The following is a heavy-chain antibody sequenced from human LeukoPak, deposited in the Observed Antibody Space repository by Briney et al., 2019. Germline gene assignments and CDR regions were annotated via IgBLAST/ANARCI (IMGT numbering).Heavy chain of an antibody. CDR1: GGTFSSYS. CDR2: IIPIFGTA. CDR3: ARDRDDILTGQGAFDI. D-gene: IGHD3-9*01. V-gene: IGHV1-69*01. Sequence: GASVKVSCKASGGTFSSYSISWVRQAPGQGLEWMGGIIPIFGTANYAQKFQGRVTITADESTSTAYMELNSLRSEDTAVYYCARDRDDILTGQGAFDIWGQGTMVTVSS. J-gene: IGHJ3*02.